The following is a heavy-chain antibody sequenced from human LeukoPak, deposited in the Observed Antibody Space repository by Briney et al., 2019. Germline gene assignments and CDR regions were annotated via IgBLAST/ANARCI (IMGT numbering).Heavy chain of an antibody. D-gene: IGHD5-12*01. CDR3: ARDSGYDQHYYYYYYMDV. V-gene: IGHV1-2*02. CDR1: GYTFTGYY. J-gene: IGHJ6*03. Sequence: ASVKVSCKASGYTFTGYYMHWVRQAPGQGLEWMGWINPNSGGTNYAQKFQGRVTMTRDTSISTAYMELSRLRSDDTAVYYCARDSGYDQHYYYYYYMDVWGKGTTVTVSS. CDR2: INPNSGGT.